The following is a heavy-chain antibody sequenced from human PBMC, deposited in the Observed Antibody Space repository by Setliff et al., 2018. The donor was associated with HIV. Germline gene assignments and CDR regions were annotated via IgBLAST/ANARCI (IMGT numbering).Heavy chain of an antibody. Sequence: ASVKVPCKASGGTFSGSGINWVRQAPGQGFEWVGGLLPLFETTTYAQTFQGRVSITTDESTSTTYMELGSLRSDDTAVYYCARGQVVGYTYSGIELWGQGTLVTVSS. CDR3: ARGQVVGYTYSGIEL. V-gene: IGHV1-69*05. CDR2: LLPLFETT. CDR1: GGTFSGSG. D-gene: IGHD5-18*01. J-gene: IGHJ4*02.